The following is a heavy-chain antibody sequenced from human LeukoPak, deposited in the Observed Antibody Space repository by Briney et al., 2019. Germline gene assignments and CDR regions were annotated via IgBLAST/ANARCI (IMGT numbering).Heavy chain of an antibody. CDR3: ARDSGYYDSSGYYLYFDL. CDR1: GDSITGYY. D-gene: IGHD3-22*01. Sequence: PSETLSLTCSVSGDSITGYYWSWIRQPAGKGLEWIGRIYTSGSTNYNPSLKSRVTISVDTSKNQFSLKLSSVTAADTAVYYCARDSGYYDSSGYYLYFDLWGRGTLVTVSS. J-gene: IGHJ2*01. V-gene: IGHV4-4*07. CDR2: IYTSGST.